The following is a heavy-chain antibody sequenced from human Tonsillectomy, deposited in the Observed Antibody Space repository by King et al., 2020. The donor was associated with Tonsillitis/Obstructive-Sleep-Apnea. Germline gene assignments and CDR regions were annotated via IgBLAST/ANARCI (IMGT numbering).Heavy chain of an antibody. Sequence: QLQESGPGLVKPSGTLSLTCAVSGGSISSSYWWSWFRQPPVKGLEWVGEIYRSGGTNYNPSLKSRVTISVYKSKNQFSLKLSSVTAADTAVYYCARRDYYGSGSSSEFDHWGQGTLVTVSS. CDR1: GGSISSSYW. J-gene: IGHJ4*02. CDR2: IYRSGGT. D-gene: IGHD3-10*01. CDR3: ARRDYYGSGSSSEFDH. V-gene: IGHV4-4*02.